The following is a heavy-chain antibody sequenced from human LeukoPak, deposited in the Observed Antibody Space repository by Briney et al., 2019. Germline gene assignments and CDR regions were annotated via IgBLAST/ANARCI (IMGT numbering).Heavy chain of an antibody. D-gene: IGHD1-26*01. J-gene: IGHJ4*02. CDR3: ARESRQWEVIPFFDY. Sequence: ASVKVSCKASGYSSTNYYMHWVRQAPGQGLEWMGIINPSGDGTNYAQKFQGRVTMTRDTSTSTDYMELNNLRSEDTAVYYCARESRQWEVIPFFDYWGQGTLVTVSS. CDR1: GYSSTNYY. CDR2: INPSGDGT. V-gene: IGHV1-46*01.